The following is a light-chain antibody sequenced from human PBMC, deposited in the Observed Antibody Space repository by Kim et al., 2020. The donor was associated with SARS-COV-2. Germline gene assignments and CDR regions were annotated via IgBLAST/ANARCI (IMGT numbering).Light chain of an antibody. J-gene: IGKJ4*01. V-gene: IGKV3-15*01. CDR3: QQYNNWPPLT. CDR1: QSVSSN. CDR2: GAS. Sequence: EIVMTQSPATLSVSPGERATLSCRASQSVSSNLAWYQQQPGQAPRLLIYGASTRATGIPVRFSGSGSGTEFTLTISSLQSEDFAVYYCQQYNNWPPLTFGGGTKVDIK.